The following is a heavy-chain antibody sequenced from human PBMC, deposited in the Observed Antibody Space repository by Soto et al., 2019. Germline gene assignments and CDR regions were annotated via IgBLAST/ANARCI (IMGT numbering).Heavy chain of an antibody. Sequence: EVQLAESGGGLAQPGGSLRLSCAASGFTLSGYAMDWVRQAPGKGLEYVSGISSNGVGTYYANAVQGRFTISRDNSKKTVYLQMGSLRPEDMAVYYCARRARPDFYYMDVWGKGTTVNVSS. CDR1: GFTLSGYA. CDR3: ARRARPDFYYMDV. CDR2: ISSNGVGT. V-gene: IGHV3-64*01. D-gene: IGHD6-6*01. J-gene: IGHJ6*03.